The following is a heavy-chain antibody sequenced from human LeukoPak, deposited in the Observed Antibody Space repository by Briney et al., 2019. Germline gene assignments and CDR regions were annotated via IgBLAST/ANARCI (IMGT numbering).Heavy chain of an antibody. CDR3: ARLRGFGADYYYYYMDV. CDR1: GGSISSSNW. D-gene: IGHD3-10*01. V-gene: IGHV4-4*02. CDR2: IHHSGRT. Sequence: PSETLSLTCAVSGGSISSSNWWNWVRQPPGKGLEWIGEIHHSGRTNYSPPLKSRVTISVDKSKNQFSLKLSSVTAADTAVYYCARLRGFGADYYYYYMDVWGKGTTVTVSS. J-gene: IGHJ6*03.